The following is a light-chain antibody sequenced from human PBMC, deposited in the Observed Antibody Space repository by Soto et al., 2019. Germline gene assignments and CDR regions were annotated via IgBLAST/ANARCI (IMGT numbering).Light chain of an antibody. Sequence: EIVMTQSPATLSVSPGERATLSCRASQSGSSNLAWYQQKPGQAPRLLIYGASTRATGIPARFSGSGSGTELTLTISSMQSADFAVYYCQQYNNWPPYTFGQGTKLEIK. CDR1: QSGSSN. CDR2: GAS. V-gene: IGKV3-15*01. J-gene: IGKJ2*01. CDR3: QQYNNWPPYT.